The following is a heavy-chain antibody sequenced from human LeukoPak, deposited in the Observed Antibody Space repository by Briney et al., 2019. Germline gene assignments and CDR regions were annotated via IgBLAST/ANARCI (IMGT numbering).Heavy chain of an antibody. D-gene: IGHD3-22*01. J-gene: IGHJ4*02. CDR2: IKSKTDGGTT. CDR1: GFTFSNAW. CDR3: TRDYYYDSSGYYYY. Sequence: PGGSLRLSCAASGFTFSNAWMSWVRQAPGKGLEWVGRIKSKTDGGTTDYAAPVKGRFTISRDDSKNTLYLQMNSLKTEDTAVYYCTRDYYYDSSGYYYYWGQGTLVTVSS. V-gene: IGHV3-15*01.